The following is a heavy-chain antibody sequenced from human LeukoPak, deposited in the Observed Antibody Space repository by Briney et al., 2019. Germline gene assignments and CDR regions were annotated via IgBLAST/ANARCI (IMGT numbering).Heavy chain of an antibody. Sequence: SETLSLTCAVYGGSFSGYYWSWIRQPPGKGLEWIGEINHSGSTNYNPSLKSRVTISVDTSKNQFSLKLSSVTAADTAVYYCARGGRYDYVWGSYRYIIYFDYWGQGTLVTVSS. J-gene: IGHJ4*02. V-gene: IGHV4-34*01. D-gene: IGHD3-16*02. CDR1: GGSFSGYY. CDR3: ARGGRYDYVWGSYRYIIYFDY. CDR2: INHSGST.